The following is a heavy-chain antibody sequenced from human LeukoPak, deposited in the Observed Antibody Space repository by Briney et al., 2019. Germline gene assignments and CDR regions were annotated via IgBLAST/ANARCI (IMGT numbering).Heavy chain of an antibody. CDR3: AAVAGTHDAFDI. CDR2: ISAYNGNT. J-gene: IGHJ3*02. CDR1: GYTFTSYG. Sequence: ASVKVSCKASGYTFTSYGISWVRQAPGQGLEWMGWISAYNGNTNYAQKLQGRVTMTTDTSTSTAYMELSSLRSEDTAVYYCAAVAGTHDAFDIWGQGTMVTVSS. V-gene: IGHV1-18*01. D-gene: IGHD6-19*01.